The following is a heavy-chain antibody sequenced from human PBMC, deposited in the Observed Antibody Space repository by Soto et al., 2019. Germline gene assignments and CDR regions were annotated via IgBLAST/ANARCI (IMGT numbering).Heavy chain of an antibody. Sequence: SVKVSCKASGGTFSSYAISWVRQAPGQGLEWMGVIIPIFGTANYAQKFQGRVTITADESTSTAYMELSSLRSEDTAVYYCARKIEAAGTRVNWFEPWGQGTMVTVSS. J-gene: IGHJ5*02. CDR1: GGTFSSYA. V-gene: IGHV1-69*13. CDR2: IIPIFGTA. D-gene: IGHD6-13*01. CDR3: ARKIEAAGTRVNWFEP.